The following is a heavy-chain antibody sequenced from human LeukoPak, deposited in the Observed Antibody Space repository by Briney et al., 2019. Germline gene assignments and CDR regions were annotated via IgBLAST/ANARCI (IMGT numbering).Heavy chain of an antibody. Sequence: GESLKISCKGSGYSFTNYWIGWVRQMPGKGLEWMGIIYPGDSDTRYSPSFQGQVTISADKSISTAYLQWSSLKASDTAMYYCARRGYCSGGRCNSACDIWGQGTKVTVSS. CDR1: GYSFTNYW. CDR3: ARRGYCSGGRCNSACDI. D-gene: IGHD2-15*01. V-gene: IGHV5-51*01. J-gene: IGHJ3*02. CDR2: IYPGDSDT.